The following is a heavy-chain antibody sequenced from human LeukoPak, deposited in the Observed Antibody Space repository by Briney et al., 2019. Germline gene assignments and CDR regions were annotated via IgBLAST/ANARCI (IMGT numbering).Heavy chain of an antibody. CDR2: INHSGST. V-gene: IGHV4-34*01. J-gene: IGHJ4*02. CDR3: ARTRYYYNSRSYGAPYYFDY. CDR1: GGSFSGYY. D-gene: IGHD3-10*01. Sequence: SETLSLTCAVYGGSFSGYYWSWIRQPPGKGLEWIGEINHSGSTYYNPSLKSRVTISVDTSKNQFSLKLSSETAADTAVYYCARTRYYYNSRSYGAPYYFDYWGQGTLVTVSS.